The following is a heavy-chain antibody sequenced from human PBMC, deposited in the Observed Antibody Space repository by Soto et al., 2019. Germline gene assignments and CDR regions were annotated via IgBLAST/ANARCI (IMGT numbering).Heavy chain of an antibody. Sequence: SETLSLTCTVSGGSISSYYWSWIRQPPGKGLEWIGYIYYSGSTNYNPSLKSRVTISVDTSKNQFSLKLSSVTASDTAVYYCARGSITSFAVTPFDPWGQGTLITVSS. CDR3: ARGSITSFAVTPFDP. D-gene: IGHD3-3*01. CDR1: GGSISSYY. J-gene: IGHJ5*02. V-gene: IGHV4-59*01. CDR2: IYYSGST.